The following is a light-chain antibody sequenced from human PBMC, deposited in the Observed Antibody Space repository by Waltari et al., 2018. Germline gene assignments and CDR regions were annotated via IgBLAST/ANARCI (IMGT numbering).Light chain of an antibody. CDR2: GAS. J-gene: IGKJ4*01. Sequence: EIVMTQSPAPLFVSPGERATPSCRASQSISSNLAWYQQKPGRAPRLLMYGASTRATAIPARFSGSGSGTEFALTISSLQSEDSAVYYCQQRSNWPKLTFGGGTKVEIK. CDR3: QQRSNWPKLT. V-gene: IGKV3-15*01. CDR1: QSISSN.